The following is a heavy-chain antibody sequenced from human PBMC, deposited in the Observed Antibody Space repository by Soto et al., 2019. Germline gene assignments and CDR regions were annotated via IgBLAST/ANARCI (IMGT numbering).Heavy chain of an antibody. CDR1: GFSFSDYA. V-gene: IGHV3-23*01. Sequence: EVQLLDSGGGLVQPGGSLRLSCAASGFSFSDYAMNWVRQAPGKGLEWVSEISATRGSTFYADFVKGRFTISRDNSKNTLYLHLTSLRDEDTARYYCAKASSAWYDSKSYYFDDWGPGTLVTVSS. CDR2: ISATRGST. CDR3: AKASSAWYDSKSYYFDD. D-gene: IGHD6-19*01. J-gene: IGHJ4*02.